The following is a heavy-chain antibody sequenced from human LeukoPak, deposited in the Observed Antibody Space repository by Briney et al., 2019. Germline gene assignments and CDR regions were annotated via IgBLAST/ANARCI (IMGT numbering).Heavy chain of an antibody. CDR3: ARRAGGYSHPYDY. D-gene: IGHD4-23*01. J-gene: IGHJ4*02. V-gene: IGHV3-11*01. CDR2: IDRSGNSI. Sequence: GGSLRLSCAASGLTFSDYYMTWIRQAPGKGLGWISYIDRSGNSIYYADSVKGRFTISRDNSKNTLYLQMNSLRAEDTAVYYCARRAGGYSHPYDYWGQGTLVTVSS. CDR1: GLTFSDYY.